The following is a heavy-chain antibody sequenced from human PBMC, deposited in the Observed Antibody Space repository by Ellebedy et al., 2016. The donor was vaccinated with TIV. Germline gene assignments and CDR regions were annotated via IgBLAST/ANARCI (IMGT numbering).Heavy chain of an antibody. V-gene: IGHV1-46*01. CDR2: TNPSDGST. CDR3: ARDRLSGPGGGGVDV. J-gene: IGHJ6*02. D-gene: IGHD3-10*01. CDR1: GYTFTGYY. Sequence: AASVKVSCKASGYTFTGYYMHWVRQAPGQGLEWMGLTNPSDGSTSYAQKFQGRVTMTRDTSTNTFSMDLSSLRSDDTAVYYCARDRLSGPGGGGVDVWGQGTTVTVSS.